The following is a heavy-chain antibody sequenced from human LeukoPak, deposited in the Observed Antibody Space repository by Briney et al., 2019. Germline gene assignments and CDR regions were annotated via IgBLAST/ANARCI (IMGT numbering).Heavy chain of an antibody. V-gene: IGHV1-18*01. Sequence: EASVKVSCKASGYTFTSYGISWVRQAPGQGLEWMGWISAYNGNTNYAQKLQGRVTMTTDTSTSTAYMEIRSLRSDDTAVYYCARSLVGAKFYDYWGQGTLVTVSS. CDR2: ISAYNGNT. D-gene: IGHD1-26*01. J-gene: IGHJ4*02. CDR1: GYTFTSYG. CDR3: ARSLVGAKFYDY.